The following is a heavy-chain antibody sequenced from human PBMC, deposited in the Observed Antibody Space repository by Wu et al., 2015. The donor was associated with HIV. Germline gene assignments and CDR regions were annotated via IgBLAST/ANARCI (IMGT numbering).Heavy chain of an antibody. Sequence: QVQLMQSGAEVKKPGSSVKVSCKASGATFISYTITWVRQAPGQGLEWMGGFIPMFGTANYAQKFQGRLTITTDESTATGYMELSSLRSEDTAVYFCARDLARETMIRDRPGYGLDVWGQGTTVTVSS. D-gene: IGHD3-10*02. CDR1: GATFISYT. J-gene: IGHJ6*02. V-gene: IGHV1-69*05. CDR3: ARDLARETMIRDRPGYGLDV. CDR2: FIPMFGTA.